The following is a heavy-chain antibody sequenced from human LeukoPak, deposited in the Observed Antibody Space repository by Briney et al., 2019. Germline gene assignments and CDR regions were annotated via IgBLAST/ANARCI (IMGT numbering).Heavy chain of an antibody. CDR3: ARGPGYCSGGSCYEGGY. CDR1: GGSFSGYY. J-gene: IGHJ4*02. Sequence: PSETLSLTCAVYGGSFSGYYWSWIRQPPGKGLEGIGEINHSGSTNYNPSLKSRVTISVDTSKNQFSLKLSSVTAADTAVYYCARGPGYCSGGSCYEGGYWGQGTLVTVSS. D-gene: IGHD2-15*01. V-gene: IGHV4-34*01. CDR2: INHSGST.